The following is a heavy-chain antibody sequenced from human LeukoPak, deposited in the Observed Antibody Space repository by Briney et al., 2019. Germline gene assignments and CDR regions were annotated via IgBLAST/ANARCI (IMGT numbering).Heavy chain of an antibody. CDR3: ASVPEQQLVLGWFDP. J-gene: IGHJ5*02. D-gene: IGHD6-13*01. Sequence: GASVKVSCKASGYTFTGYYMHWVRQAPGQGLEWMGWINPNSGGTNYAQKFQGRVTMTRDTSISTAYMELSRLRSDDTAVYYCASVPEQQLVLGWFDPWGQGTLVTVSS. V-gene: IGHV1-2*02. CDR1: GYTFTGYY. CDR2: INPNSGGT.